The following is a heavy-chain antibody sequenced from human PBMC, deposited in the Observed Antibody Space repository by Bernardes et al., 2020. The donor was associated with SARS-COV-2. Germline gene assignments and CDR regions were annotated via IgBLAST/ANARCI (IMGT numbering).Heavy chain of an antibody. CDR2: ISSRSSTQ. CDR3: ARDLTYDFWSGYSRVFDY. V-gene: IGHV3-48*01. Sequence: GGSLRLSCAASGFTFSSYSMNWVRQAPGKGLEWVSYISSRSSTQHYADSVKGRFTISRDNAKNSLYLQMNSLRAEDTAVYYCARDLTYDFWSGYSRVFDYWGQGTLVTVSS. CDR1: GFTFSSYS. D-gene: IGHD3-3*01. J-gene: IGHJ4*02.